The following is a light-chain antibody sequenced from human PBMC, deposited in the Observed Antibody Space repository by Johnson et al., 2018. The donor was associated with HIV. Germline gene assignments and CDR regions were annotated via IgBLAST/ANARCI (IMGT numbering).Light chain of an antibody. Sequence: QAVLTQPPSMSAAPGQKVTISCSGSSSNIGHNYVSWYQQVPGTAPKLLIYDNNKRPSGIPDRFSGSKSGTSATLGITGLQTGDEADYYCGTWDSSLSAGVVGTGTKVTVL. CDR1: SSNIGHNY. V-gene: IGLV1-51*01. CDR3: GTWDSSLSAGV. CDR2: DNN. J-gene: IGLJ1*01.